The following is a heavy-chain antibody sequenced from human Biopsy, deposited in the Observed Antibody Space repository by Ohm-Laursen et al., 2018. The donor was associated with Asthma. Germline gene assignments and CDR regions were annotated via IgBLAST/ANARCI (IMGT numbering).Heavy chain of an antibody. CDR3: ARDRGGTYGRTFES. D-gene: IGHD1-26*01. Sequence: GTLSLTCTVSGGSINNFYWSWIRQPPGKGLESIGHVYYSGGTNYNPSLKSRVTISVDTSKNQVSLNVRSVTAADTAVYYCARDRGGTYGRTFESWGQGTLVTVSS. CDR1: GGSINNFY. J-gene: IGHJ4*02. V-gene: IGHV4-59*01. CDR2: VYYSGGT.